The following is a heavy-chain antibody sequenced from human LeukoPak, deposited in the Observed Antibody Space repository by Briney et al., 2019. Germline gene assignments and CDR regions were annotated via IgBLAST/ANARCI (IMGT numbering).Heavy chain of an antibody. V-gene: IGHV3-48*03. D-gene: IGHD3-3*01. CDR1: GFTFSSYE. J-gene: IGHJ4*02. CDR3: ARGRRFLEWLFH. Sequence: GGSLRLSCAASGFTFSSYEMNWVRQAPGKGLEGVSYISSSGSTIYYADSVKGRFTISRDNAKNSLYLQMNSLRAEDTAVYYCARGRRFLEWLFHWGQGTLVTVSS. CDR2: ISSSGSTI.